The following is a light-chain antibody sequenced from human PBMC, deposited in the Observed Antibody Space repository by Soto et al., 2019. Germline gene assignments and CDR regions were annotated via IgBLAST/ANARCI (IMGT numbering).Light chain of an antibody. V-gene: IGKV1-8*01. J-gene: IGKJ1*01. CDR1: QGISSY. CDR3: QQYYSYPRT. Sequence: AIRSTQYPSSLSASTGDRVTVTCRASQGISSYLAWYQQKPGKAPKLLIYAASTLQSGVPSRFSGSGSGTDFTLTISCLQSEDFATYYCQQYYSYPRTFGQGTKVDIK. CDR2: AAS.